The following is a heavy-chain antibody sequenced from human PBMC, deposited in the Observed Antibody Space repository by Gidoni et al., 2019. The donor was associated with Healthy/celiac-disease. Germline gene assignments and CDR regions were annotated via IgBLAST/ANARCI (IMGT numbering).Heavy chain of an antibody. V-gene: IGHV3-7*01. D-gene: IGHD3-10*01. CDR2: IKQDGSEK. Sequence: EVQLVESGGGLVQPGGSLRLSCAASGFTFSSYWMSWVRQAPGKGLEWVANIKQDGSEKYYVDSVKGRFTISRDNAKNSLYLQMNSLRAEDTAVYYCARDRRDVYYGSGSYFDYWGQGTLVTVSS. CDR3: ARDRRDVYYGSGSYFDY. J-gene: IGHJ4*02. CDR1: GFTFSSYW.